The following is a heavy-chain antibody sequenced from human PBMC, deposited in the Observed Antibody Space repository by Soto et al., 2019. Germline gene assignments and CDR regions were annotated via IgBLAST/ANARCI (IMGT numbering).Heavy chain of an antibody. D-gene: IGHD3-9*01. CDR3: ARDRAYYDILTGSRVPNWFDP. V-gene: IGHV1-46*01. CDR2: INPSGGST. CDR1: GYTFTSYY. Sequence: ASVKVSCKASGYTFTSYYMHWVRQAPGQGLEWMGIINPSGGSTSYAQKFQGRVTMTRDTSTSTVYMELSSLRSEDTAVYYCARDRAYYDILTGSRVPNWFDPWGQGTLVTVSS. J-gene: IGHJ5*02.